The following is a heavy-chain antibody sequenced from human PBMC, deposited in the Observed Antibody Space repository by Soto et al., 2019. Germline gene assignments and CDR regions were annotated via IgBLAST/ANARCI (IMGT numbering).Heavy chain of an antibody. CDR2: IIPIFGTA. J-gene: IGHJ4*02. CDR3: ARSVGYCSGGSCYRHY. Sequence: QVQLVQSGAEVKKPGSSVKVSCKASGGTFSSYAISWVRQAPGQGLEWMGGIIPIFGTANYAQKFQGRVTITADASTSRAYMELSSLRAEDTAVYYCARSVGYCSGGSCYRHYWGQGTLVTVSS. D-gene: IGHD2-15*01. CDR1: GGTFSSYA. V-gene: IGHV1-69*12.